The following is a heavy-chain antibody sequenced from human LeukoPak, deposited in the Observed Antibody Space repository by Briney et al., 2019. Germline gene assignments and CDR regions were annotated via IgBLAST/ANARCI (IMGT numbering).Heavy chain of an antibody. Sequence: SETLSLTCAVYGGSFSGYYWSWIRQPPGKGLEWIGEINHSGSTNYNPSLKSRDTISVDTSKNQFSLKLSSVTAADTAVYYCARGDSFDYWGQGTLVTVSS. V-gene: IGHV4-34*01. CDR2: INHSGST. CDR3: ARGDSFDY. CDR1: GGSFSGYY. J-gene: IGHJ4*02.